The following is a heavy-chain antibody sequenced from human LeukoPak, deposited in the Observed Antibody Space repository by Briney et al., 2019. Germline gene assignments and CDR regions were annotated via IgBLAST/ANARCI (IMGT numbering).Heavy chain of an antibody. J-gene: IGHJ5*02. CDR1: GFTFSSYA. D-gene: IGHD5-18*01. V-gene: IGHV3-30-3*01. Sequence: GGPLRLSCAASGFTFSSYAMHWVRQAPDKGLERVAVISYDGSNKYYADSVKGRFTIYRDNSQNTLYLQMNTLRAEDTSVYDSARGACDTAMVTRRDWLDPWGQGTLVTVSS. CDR2: ISYDGSNK. CDR3: ARGACDTAMVTRRDWLDP.